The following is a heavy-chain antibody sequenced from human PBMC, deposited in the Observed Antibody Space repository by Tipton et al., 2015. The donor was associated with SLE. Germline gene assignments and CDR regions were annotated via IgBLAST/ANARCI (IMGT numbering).Heavy chain of an antibody. V-gene: IGHV4-59*12. Sequence: LRLSCSVSGGSISSYHWNWIRQHPGKGLEWIGYIYFSGSTYYNPSLRSRVTISVDTSKNQFSLKLSSVTAADTAVYYCARLLLVGTTDYFDYWGQGTLVTVSS. D-gene: IGHD1-26*01. CDR2: IYFSGST. CDR3: ARLLLVGTTDYFDY. CDR1: GGSISSYH. J-gene: IGHJ4*02.